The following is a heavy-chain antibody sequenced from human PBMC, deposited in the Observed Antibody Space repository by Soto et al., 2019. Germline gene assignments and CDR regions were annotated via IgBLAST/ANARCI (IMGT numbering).Heavy chain of an antibody. CDR3: AGEKVGTTGIGF. CDR1: GYTFTGYD. J-gene: IGHJ4*02. D-gene: IGHD1-26*01. Sequence: QAQLVQSGAEVKKPGASVKVSCKASGYTFTGYDINWVRQATGQGLEWMGWMNPNSGNTGYAQNFQGRVTMTRDNSITTAYMELTSLRDDDSAVYYCAGEKVGTTGIGFWGQGTLVTVSS. CDR2: MNPNSGNT. V-gene: IGHV1-8*01.